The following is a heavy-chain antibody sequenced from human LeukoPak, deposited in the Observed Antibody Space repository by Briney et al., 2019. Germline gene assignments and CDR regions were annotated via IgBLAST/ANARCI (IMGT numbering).Heavy chain of an antibody. Sequence: GRSLRLSCAASGFTFSGYEMNWVRQAPGKGLEWVSYISISATTMYYADSVKGRFTISRDNSKTSLYLQMSGLRAEDTAVYYCARGGSSGYHYNAFDIWGQGTMVTVSS. CDR3: ARGGSSGYHYNAFDI. J-gene: IGHJ3*02. V-gene: IGHV3-48*03. D-gene: IGHD3-22*01. CDR1: GFTFSGYE. CDR2: ISISATTM.